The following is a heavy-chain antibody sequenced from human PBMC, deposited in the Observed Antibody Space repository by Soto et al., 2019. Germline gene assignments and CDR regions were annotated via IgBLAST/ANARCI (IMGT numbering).Heavy chain of an antibody. V-gene: IGHV3-11*06. J-gene: IGHJ1*01. CDR1: GFTFSDYY. Sequence: GGSLRLSCAASGFTFSDYYMSWIRQAPGKGLEWVSYISSSSSYTNYADSVKGRFTISRDNAKNSLYLQMNSLRAEDTAVYYCASAQRDWMGRYFQHWGQGTLVTVSS. D-gene: IGHD2-21*02. CDR2: ISSSSSYT. CDR3: ASAQRDWMGRYFQH.